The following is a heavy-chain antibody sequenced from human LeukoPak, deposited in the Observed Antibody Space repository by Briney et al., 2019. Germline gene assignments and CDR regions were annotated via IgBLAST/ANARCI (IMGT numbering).Heavy chain of an antibody. CDR2: IVPNVGNT. V-gene: IGHV3-64*02. CDR1: GLTFSNHA. Sequence: GGSLRLSCAASGLTFSNHAMHWVRQAPGKGLEYVSAIVPNVGNTYYGDSVRGRFTISRDNSKDTVYLQMDSLRPEDTAVYYCARGGYYAATDIWGQGALVTVSS. D-gene: IGHD3-3*01. CDR3: ARGGYYAATDI. J-gene: IGHJ4*02.